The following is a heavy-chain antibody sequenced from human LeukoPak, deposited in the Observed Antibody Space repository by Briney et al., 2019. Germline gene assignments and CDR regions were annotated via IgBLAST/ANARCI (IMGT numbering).Heavy chain of an antibody. Sequence: SETLSLTCAVYGGSFSGYYWSWIRQPPGKGLEWIGEINHSGSTNYNPSLKSRVTISVDTSKNHFSLNLTSVTAADTAVFYCARGKVIAVAAMNYYYSGMDVWGQGTTVTVSS. CDR3: ARGKVIAVAAMNYYYSGMDV. CDR1: GGSFSGYY. V-gene: IGHV4-34*01. CDR2: INHSGST. D-gene: IGHD6-19*01. J-gene: IGHJ6*02.